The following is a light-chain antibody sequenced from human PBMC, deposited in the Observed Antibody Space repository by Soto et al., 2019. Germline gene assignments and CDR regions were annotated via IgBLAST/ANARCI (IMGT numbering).Light chain of an antibody. CDR1: QSISSW. CDR3: QQGNSCPWT. Sequence: DIQLTQSPSTLSSSVGDRVTITCRASQSISSWLAWYQQKPGKAPTLLIYSASCLQNGVPSRSCGSGAWRDFTLTISSLQPEDFASYYCQQGNSCPWTFGQGTKVDIK. CDR2: SAS. V-gene: IGKV1-12*01. J-gene: IGKJ1*01.